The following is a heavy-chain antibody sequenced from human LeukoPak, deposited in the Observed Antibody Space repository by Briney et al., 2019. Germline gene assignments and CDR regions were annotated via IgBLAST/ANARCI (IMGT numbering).Heavy chain of an antibody. J-gene: IGHJ5*02. D-gene: IGHD3-22*01. V-gene: IGHV1-69*01. CDR2: IIPILGTA. CDR1: GRTFSSYS. Sequence: PSVNLSCKASGRTFSSYSISWVRHAPGQGLEWMGGIIPILGTANYAQKFQGRVTITADEHTSTAYMELSSLRAEDTAVYYCARVLYDSSGFPPPSSWFDPWGQGTLVTVSS. CDR3: ARVLYDSSGFPPPSSWFDP.